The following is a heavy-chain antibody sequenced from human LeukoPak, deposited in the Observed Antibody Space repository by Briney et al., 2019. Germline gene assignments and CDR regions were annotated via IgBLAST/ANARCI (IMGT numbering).Heavy chain of an antibody. CDR3: ARGLNLPTGN. J-gene: IGHJ4*02. D-gene: IGHD3-10*01. Sequence: SETLSLTCTVSGGSISSSTYYWGWIRQPPGKGLEWIGEIYHSGSTNYNPSLKSRVTISVDKSKNQFSLKLSSVTAADTAVYYCARGLNLPTGNWGQGTLVTVSS. CDR2: IYHSGST. CDR1: GGSISSSTYY. V-gene: IGHV4-39*07.